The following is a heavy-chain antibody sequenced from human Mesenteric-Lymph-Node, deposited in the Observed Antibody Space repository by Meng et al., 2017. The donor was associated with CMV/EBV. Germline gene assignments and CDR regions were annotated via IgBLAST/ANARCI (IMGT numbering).Heavy chain of an antibody. Sequence: GESLKISCAASGFTFSSYSMNWVRQAPGKGLEWVSSISSSSSYIYYADSVKGRFTISRDNAKNTLYLQMSSLKAEDTALYYCAQGDSSGWNGGYFDYWGQGTLVTVSS. J-gene: IGHJ4*02. D-gene: IGHD6-19*01. V-gene: IGHV3-21*01. CDR1: GFTFSSYS. CDR2: ISSSSSYI. CDR3: AQGDSSGWNGGYFDY.